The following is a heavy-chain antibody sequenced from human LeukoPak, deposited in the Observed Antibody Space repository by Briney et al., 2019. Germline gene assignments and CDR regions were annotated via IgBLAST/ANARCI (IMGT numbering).Heavy chain of an antibody. V-gene: IGHV1-2*02. J-gene: IGHJ6*02. CDR3: ARSEDYGLDV. Sequence: ASVTVSCKSSGYTFTGYFIHWVRQAPGQGLEWMGWINPKSGGTNYAQKFQGRVTMTGDTSISTTYMELTRLKSDDTAVYFCARSEDYGLDVWGQGTTDIVSS. CDR1: GYTFTGYF. CDR2: INPKSGGT.